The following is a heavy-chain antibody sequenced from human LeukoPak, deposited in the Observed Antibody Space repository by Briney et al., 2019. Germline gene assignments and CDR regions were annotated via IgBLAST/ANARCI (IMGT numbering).Heavy chain of an antibody. D-gene: IGHD3-10*01. Sequence: GGSLRLSCAASGFTFSSYSMNWLRQAPGKGLEWVSSISSSSSYIYYADSVKGRFTISRDNAKTSLYLQMNSLRAEDTAVYYCARVPPLLWFGELSYYYYYMDVWGKGTTVTVSS. CDR1: GFTFSSYS. V-gene: IGHV3-21*01. J-gene: IGHJ6*03. CDR3: ARVPPLLWFGELSYYYYYMDV. CDR2: ISSSSSYI.